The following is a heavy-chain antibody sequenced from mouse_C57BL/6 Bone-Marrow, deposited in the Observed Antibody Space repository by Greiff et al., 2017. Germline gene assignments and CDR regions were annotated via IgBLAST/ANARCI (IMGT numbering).Heavy chain of an antibody. CDR1: GFSFSDYG. CDR3: ARQRNYYWYYDV. J-gene: IGHJ1*03. V-gene: IGHV5-15*01. CDR2: LSNLAYSI. Sequence: EVQGVESGGGLVQPGGSLKLSCAASGFSFSDYGMAWVRQAPRTGPEWVAFLSNLAYSIYYADTVTGRFTISRENAKNTLYLEMSSLRSEDTAMYYCARQRNYYWYYDVWGTGTTATVSS.